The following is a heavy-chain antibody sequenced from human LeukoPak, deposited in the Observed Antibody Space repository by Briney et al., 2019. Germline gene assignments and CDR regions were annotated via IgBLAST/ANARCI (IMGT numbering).Heavy chain of an antibody. V-gene: IGHV1-69*13. D-gene: IGHD2-15*01. CDR3: ASGRAIAAPLDY. CDR1: GGTFSSYA. J-gene: IGHJ4*02. CDR2: IIPIFGTA. Sequence: SVKVSCKASGGTFSSYAISWVRQAPGQGLEWMGGIIPIFGTANYAQKFQGRVTITADESTSTAYMELSSLRSEDTAVYYCASGRAIAAPLDYWGQGTLVTVSS.